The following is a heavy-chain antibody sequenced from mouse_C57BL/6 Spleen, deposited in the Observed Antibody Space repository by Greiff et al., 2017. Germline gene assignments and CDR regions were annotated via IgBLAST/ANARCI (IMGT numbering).Heavy chain of an antibody. CDR1: GFNIKDDY. CDR3: TRPFYDYDGAMDY. D-gene: IGHD2-4*01. CDR2: IDPENGDT. J-gene: IGHJ4*01. Sequence: EVKLMESGAELVRPGASVKLSCTASGFNIKDDYMHWVKQRPEQGLEWIGWIDPENGDTEYASKFQGKATITADTSSNTAYLQLSSLTSEDTAVYYCTRPFYDYDGAMDYWGKGTSVTVSS. V-gene: IGHV14-4*01.